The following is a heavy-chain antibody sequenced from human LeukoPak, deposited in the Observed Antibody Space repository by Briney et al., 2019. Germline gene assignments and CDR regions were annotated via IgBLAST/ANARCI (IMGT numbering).Heavy chain of an antibody. J-gene: IGHJ4*02. D-gene: IGHD6-19*01. CDR1: GFTFSEYA. CDR3: AKDRRLVPQGEIDY. Sequence: TGGSLRLSCAASGFTFSEYAMHWVRQAPGKGLEWVSGISWNSGSIGYADSVKGRFTISRDNAKNSLYLQMNSLRAEDTALYYCAKDRRLVPQGEIDYWGQGTLVTVSS. V-gene: IGHV3-9*01. CDR2: ISWNSGSI.